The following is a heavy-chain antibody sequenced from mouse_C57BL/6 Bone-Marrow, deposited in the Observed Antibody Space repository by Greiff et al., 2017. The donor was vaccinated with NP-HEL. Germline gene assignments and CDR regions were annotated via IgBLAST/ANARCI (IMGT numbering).Heavy chain of an antibody. Sequence: QVQLQQPGAELVKPGASVKMSCKASGYTFTSYWITWVKPRPGQGLEWIGDIYPGSGSTNYNEKFKSKATLTVDTSSSTAYMQLSSLTSEDSAVYYCARFYYYGSSYGWYFDVWGTGTTVTVSS. J-gene: IGHJ1*03. CDR3: ARFYYYGSSYGWYFDV. V-gene: IGHV1-55*01. CDR1: GYTFTSYW. D-gene: IGHD1-1*01. CDR2: IYPGSGST.